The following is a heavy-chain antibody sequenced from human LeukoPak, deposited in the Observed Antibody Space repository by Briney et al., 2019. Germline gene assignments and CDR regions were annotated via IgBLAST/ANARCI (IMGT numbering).Heavy chain of an antibody. CDR1: GGSISSYY. D-gene: IGHD3-10*01. V-gene: IGHV4-59*01. CDR2: IYYSGST. J-gene: IGHJ5*02. Sequence: SETLSLTCTVSGGSISSYYWSWIRQPPGKGLEWIGYIYYSGSTNYNPSLKSRASISADTSKNQFSLKLTSVTAADTAVYYCARDRLIFGGSGRADWFDPWGQGTLVTVSS. CDR3: ARDRLIFGGSGRADWFDP.